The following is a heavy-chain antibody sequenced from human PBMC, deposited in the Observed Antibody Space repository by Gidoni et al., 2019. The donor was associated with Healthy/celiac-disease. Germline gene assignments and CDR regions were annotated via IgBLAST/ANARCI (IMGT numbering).Heavy chain of an antibody. CDR2: ISYDGSKK. V-gene: IGHV3-30*18. CDR3: AKGYGSGIH. D-gene: IGHD3-10*01. Sequence: QVQLVESGGGVVQPGRSLRLSCAASGFTFRSYGMHWVRQAPGKGLEWVAVISYDGSKKYYADSVKGRFTISRDNSKNTLYLQMNSLRAEDTAVYYCAKGYGSGIHWGQGTLVTVSS. CDR1: GFTFRSYG. J-gene: IGHJ4*02.